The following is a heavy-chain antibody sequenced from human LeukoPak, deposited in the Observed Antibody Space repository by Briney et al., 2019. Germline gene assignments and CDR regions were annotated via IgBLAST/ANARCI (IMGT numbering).Heavy chain of an antibody. D-gene: IGHD3-10*01. CDR1: GGSISSYY. CDR3: ARGLYYYGSGSYYDYYYYYMDV. Sequence: SETLSLTCTVSGGSISSYYWSWIRQPAGKGLEWIGRIYTSGSTNYNPSLKSRVTMSVDTSKNQFSLKLSSVTAADTAVYYCARGLYYYGSGSYYDYYYYYMDVWGKGTTVTVSS. CDR2: IYTSGST. J-gene: IGHJ6*03. V-gene: IGHV4-4*07.